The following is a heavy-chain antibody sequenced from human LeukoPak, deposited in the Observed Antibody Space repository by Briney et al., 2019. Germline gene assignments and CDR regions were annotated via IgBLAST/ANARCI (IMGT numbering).Heavy chain of an antibody. D-gene: IGHD3-10*01. CDR1: GFNFKNYW. CDR2: IINDGSST. V-gene: IGHV3-74*01. Sequence: GGSLRLSCAASGFNFKNYWMHWVRQAPGKGLEWVSRIINDGSSTTYADSVKGRFTISRENAKNSLYLQMNSLRAEDTAVYYCARVRLLSFDYWGQGTLVTVSS. CDR3: ARVRLLSFDY. J-gene: IGHJ4*02.